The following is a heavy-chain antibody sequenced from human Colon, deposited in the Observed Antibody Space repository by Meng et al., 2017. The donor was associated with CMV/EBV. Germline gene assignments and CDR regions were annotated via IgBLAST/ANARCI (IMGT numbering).Heavy chain of an antibody. Sequence: GGSLRLSCEVSGFNFSDYYMSWVRQAPGKGLEWISYISSSGTLKYYADSMEGRFTISRDNAKKSLFLQMNSLRAEDTGLYYCVRDRPKYCGNSGCPSGEYWGQGTLVTVSS. D-gene: IGHD3-10*01. V-gene: IGHV3-11*01. CDR2: ISSSGTLK. CDR3: VRDRPKYCGNSGCPSGEY. J-gene: IGHJ4*02. CDR1: GFNFSDYY.